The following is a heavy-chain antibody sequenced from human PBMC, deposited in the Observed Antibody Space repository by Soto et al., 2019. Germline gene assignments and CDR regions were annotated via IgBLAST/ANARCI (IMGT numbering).Heavy chain of an antibody. J-gene: IGHJ6*02. CDR2: INAGNGNT. Sequence: QVQLVQSGAEVKKPGASVKVSCKASGYTFTSYAMHWVRQAPRQRLEWMGWINAGNGNTKYSQKFQGRVTITRDTSASTAYMELSSLRSEDTAVYYCARDSGSYLYYGMDVWGQGTTVTVSS. CDR3: ARDSGSYLYYGMDV. V-gene: IGHV1-3*01. CDR1: GYTFTSYA. D-gene: IGHD3-10*01.